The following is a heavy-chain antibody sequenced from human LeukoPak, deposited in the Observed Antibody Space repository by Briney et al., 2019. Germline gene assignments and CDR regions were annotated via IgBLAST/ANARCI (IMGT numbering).Heavy chain of an antibody. CDR3: AKDRLGSSRTFFDY. CDR1: GFSFGDYG. Sequence: GGSLRLSCTASGFSFGDYGMSWVRQAPGKGLEWVAVISYDGSNKYHVDSVKGRFTISRDNSKNTLYLQMNSLRAEDTAVYYCAKDRLGSSRTFFDYWGQGTLDRVSS. V-gene: IGHV3-30*18. J-gene: IGHJ4*02. CDR2: ISYDGSNK. D-gene: IGHD2-2*01.